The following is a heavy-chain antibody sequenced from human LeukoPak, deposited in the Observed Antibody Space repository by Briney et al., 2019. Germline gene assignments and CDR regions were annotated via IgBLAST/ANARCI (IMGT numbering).Heavy chain of an antibody. CDR1: GFTFTDAW. CDR2: VKSSADGGTT. D-gene: IGHD6-25*01. V-gene: IGHV3-15*01. CDR3: TTAAYSDYEVDY. Sequence: GGSLRLSCSASGFTFTDAWMSWVRQAPGKGLEWVARVKSSADGGTTNYAAPVKDRFAISRDDSKKTLHLQMNSLKIEDTAVYYCTTAAYSDYEVDYWGRGTLVTVSS. J-gene: IGHJ4*02.